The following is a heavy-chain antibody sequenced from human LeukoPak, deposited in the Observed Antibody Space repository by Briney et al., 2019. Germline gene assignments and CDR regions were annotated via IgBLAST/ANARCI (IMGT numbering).Heavy chain of an antibody. CDR3: ARDDEYSSSRVDY. CDR1: GGSISSSSYY. Sequence: SETPSLTCTVSGGSISSSSYYWGWIRQPPGKGLEGIESIYYSGSTYYNPSLKSRVTISVDTSKNQFSLKLSSVTAADTAVYYCARDDEYSSSRVDYWGQGTLVTVSS. D-gene: IGHD6-6*01. CDR2: IYYSGST. V-gene: IGHV4-39*02. J-gene: IGHJ4*02.